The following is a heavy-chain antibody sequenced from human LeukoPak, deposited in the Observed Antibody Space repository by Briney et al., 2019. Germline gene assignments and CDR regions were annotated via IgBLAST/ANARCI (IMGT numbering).Heavy chain of an antibody. J-gene: IGHJ5*02. CDR3: ARRGGYSYGLNWFDP. CDR1: GYSFTSYW. Sequence: GESLKISCKGSGYSFTSYWIGWVRQMPGKGLEWMGVIYPGDSDTRYSPSFQGQVTISADKSISTAYLQWSSLKASDTAMYYCARRGGYSYGLNWFDPWGQGTLVTVSS. V-gene: IGHV5-51*01. CDR2: IYPGDSDT. D-gene: IGHD5-18*01.